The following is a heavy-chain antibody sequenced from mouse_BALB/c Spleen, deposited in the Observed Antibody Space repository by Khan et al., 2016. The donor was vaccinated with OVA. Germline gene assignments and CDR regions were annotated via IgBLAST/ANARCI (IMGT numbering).Heavy chain of an antibody. D-gene: IGHD2-4*01. CDR3: ARERIYYDYSHAMDY. Sequence: EVELVESGPGLVKPSQSLSLTCTVTDYSITSDYAWNWIRQFPGNKLEWMGYISYSGSTSYNPSLKSRISITRDTSKNQFFLQLNSVTTEDTATYYCARERIYYDYSHAMDYWGQGTSVTVSS. V-gene: IGHV3-2*02. J-gene: IGHJ4*01. CDR1: DYSITSDYA. CDR2: ISYSGST.